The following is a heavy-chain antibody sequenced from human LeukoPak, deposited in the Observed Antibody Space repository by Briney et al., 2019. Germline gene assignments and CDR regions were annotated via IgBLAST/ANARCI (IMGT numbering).Heavy chain of an antibody. V-gene: IGHV3-74*01. Sequence: PGGSLRLSCAASGFTFSSYWMHWVRQAPGKGLVWVSRINTDGSSTSYADSVKGRFTISRDNAKNTLYLQMNSLRAEDTAVYYCARGGGRAGTYPPRFDYWGQGTLVTVSS. CDR3: ARGGGRAGTYPPRFDY. CDR2: INTDGSST. D-gene: IGHD1-7*01. CDR1: GFTFSSYW. J-gene: IGHJ4*02.